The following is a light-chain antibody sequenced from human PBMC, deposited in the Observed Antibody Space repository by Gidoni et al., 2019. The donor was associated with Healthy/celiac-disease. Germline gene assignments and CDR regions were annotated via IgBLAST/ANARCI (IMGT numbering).Light chain of an antibody. CDR3: AAWDDSLSVV. V-gene: IGLV1-47*01. CDR2: RNN. Sequence: QSVLTQPPSASGTPGQRVTISCSGSSSNIGSNYVNWYQQLPGTAPKLLNYRNNQRPSGVPDRFYCSKAGTSAARAISGLRSEDEADYYFAAWDDSLSVVCGGGTKLTVL. J-gene: IGLJ2*01. CDR1: SSNIGSNY.